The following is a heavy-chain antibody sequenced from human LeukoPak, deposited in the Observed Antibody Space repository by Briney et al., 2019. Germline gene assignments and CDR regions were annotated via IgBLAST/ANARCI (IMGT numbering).Heavy chain of an antibody. D-gene: IGHD2-2*01. Sequence: ASVKVSCKASGYTFTGYYMHWVRQAPGQGLEWMGWIHPNSGGTNYAQKFQGWVTMTRDTSISTAYMELSRLRSDDTAVYYCAIGVPAAYDAFDIWGQGTMVTVSS. J-gene: IGHJ3*02. V-gene: IGHV1-2*04. CDR1: GYTFTGYY. CDR2: IHPNSGGT. CDR3: AIGVPAAYDAFDI.